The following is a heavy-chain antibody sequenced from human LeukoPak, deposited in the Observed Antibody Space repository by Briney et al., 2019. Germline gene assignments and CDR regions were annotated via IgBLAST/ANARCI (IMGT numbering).Heavy chain of an antibody. CDR3: ARAVSGWYGP. V-gene: IGHV4-34*01. J-gene: IGHJ4*02. Sequence: SETLSLTCAVYGGSFSGYYWSWIRQPPGKGLEWIGEINHSGSTNYNPSLKSRVTISVGTSKNQFSLKLSSVTAADTAVYYCARAVSGWYGPWGQGTLVTVSS. CDR1: GGSFSGYY. D-gene: IGHD6-19*01. CDR2: INHSGST.